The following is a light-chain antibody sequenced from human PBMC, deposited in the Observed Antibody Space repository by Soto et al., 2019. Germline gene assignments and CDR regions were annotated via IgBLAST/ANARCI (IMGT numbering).Light chain of an antibody. Sequence: EIVLTQSPGTLSLAPAERATLSCRASQSVSSNYLAWYQQKPGQAPRLLIYGASSRATGIPDRFSGSGSGTDFTLTISRLEPEDFAVYYCQRYGRSPYTFGQGTKLEIK. V-gene: IGKV3-20*01. J-gene: IGKJ2*01. CDR3: QRYGRSPYT. CDR2: GAS. CDR1: QSVSSNY.